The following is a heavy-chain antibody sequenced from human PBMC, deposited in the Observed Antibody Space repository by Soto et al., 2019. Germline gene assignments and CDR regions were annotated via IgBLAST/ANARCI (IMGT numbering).Heavy chain of an antibody. Sequence: SVKVSCKASGGTFSSYAISWVRHAPGQGLEWMGGIIPIFGTANYAQKFQGRVTITADESTSTAYMELSSLRAEDTAVYYCARRRYYDSSGYAFDIWGQGTMVTVSS. V-gene: IGHV1-69*13. CDR3: ARRRYYDSSGYAFDI. D-gene: IGHD3-22*01. J-gene: IGHJ3*02. CDR2: IIPIFGTA. CDR1: GGTFSSYA.